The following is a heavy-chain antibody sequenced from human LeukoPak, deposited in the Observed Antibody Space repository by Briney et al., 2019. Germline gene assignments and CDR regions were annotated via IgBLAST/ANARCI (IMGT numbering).Heavy chain of an antibody. V-gene: IGHV1-3*01. Sequence: RASVKVSCKASGYTFTSYGIHWVRQARGQSLAWMGCINAGNGNTKYSQQFQGRVTITTDTSASTAYMELSSLRSEDTAVYYCARFDYGLTSRNYGIDVWGKGTTVTVSS. D-gene: IGHD3-10*01. CDR1: GYTFTSYG. CDR3: ARFDYGLTSRNYGIDV. CDR2: INAGNGNT. J-gene: IGHJ6*04.